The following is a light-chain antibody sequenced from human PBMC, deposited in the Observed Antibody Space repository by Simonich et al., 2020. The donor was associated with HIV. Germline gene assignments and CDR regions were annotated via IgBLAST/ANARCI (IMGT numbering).Light chain of an antibody. CDR2: WAS. J-gene: IGKJ4*01. V-gene: IGKV4-1*01. CDR3: QQYDNWPT. Sequence: DIVMTQSPDSLAVSLGERATINCKSSQSVLYSSSNKNDLAWYQQKPGQPPKLLIYWASTRESGVPDRFSGSGSGTVFTLTISSLQAEDVAVYYCQQYDNWPTFGGGTRVEIK. CDR1: QSVLYSSSNKND.